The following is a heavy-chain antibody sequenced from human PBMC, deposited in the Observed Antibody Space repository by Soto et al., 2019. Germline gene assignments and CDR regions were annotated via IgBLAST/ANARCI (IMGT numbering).Heavy chain of an antibody. CDR1: GLTFSNAW. J-gene: IGHJ3*02. CDR2: FKSKGDGGAA. D-gene: IGHD6-19*01. CDR3: TTEMRHTSGWYGAFDI. V-gene: IGHV3-15*01. Sequence: DVQLVESGGGLVQPGGSLRLSCAASGLTFSNAWMSWVRQAPGKGLEWVGRFKSKGDGGAADYPAPVKGRFTMSRDESKNTVYLQMNSLNTEDTAVYFCTTEMRHTSGWYGAFDIWGQGTTVNVSS.